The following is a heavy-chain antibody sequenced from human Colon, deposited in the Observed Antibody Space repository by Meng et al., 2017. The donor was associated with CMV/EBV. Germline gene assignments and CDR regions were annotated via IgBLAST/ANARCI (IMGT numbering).Heavy chain of an antibody. CDR3: ATFGGDFDY. D-gene: IGHD3-3*01. Sequence: QVNLVQSGAEVKGPGASVKVSCKTSGYTFNGYFMHWVRQAPGQGLEWMGWINPVTGDTSYAQKFQVRVTMTRDTSISTAYMELSSLRSDDTAVYYCATFGGDFDYWGQGTLVTVSS. CDR2: INPVTGDT. J-gene: IGHJ4*02. V-gene: IGHV1-2*02. CDR1: GYTFNGYF.